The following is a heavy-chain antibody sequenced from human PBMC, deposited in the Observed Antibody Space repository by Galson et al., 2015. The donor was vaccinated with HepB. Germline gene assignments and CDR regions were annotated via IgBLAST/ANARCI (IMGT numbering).Heavy chain of an antibody. CDR3: ARACSSTSCYIYYYGMDV. V-gene: IGHV3-48*02. D-gene: IGHD2-2*02. CDR2: ISSSSSTI. Sequence: SLRLSCAASGFTFSSYGIYWVRQAPGKGLEWVSYISSSSSTIYYADSVKGRFTISRDNAKNSLYLQMNSLRDEDTAVYYCARACSSTSCYIYYYGMDVWGQGTTVTVSS. CDR1: GFTFSSYG. J-gene: IGHJ6*02.